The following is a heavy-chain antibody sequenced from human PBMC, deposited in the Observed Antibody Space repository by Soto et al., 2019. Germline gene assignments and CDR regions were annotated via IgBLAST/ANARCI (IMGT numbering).Heavy chain of an antibody. V-gene: IGHV1-69*01. Sequence: QVQLVQSGAEVKKPGSSVKVSCKASGGTFSSYAISWVQQAPGQGLEWMGGIIPIFGTANYAQKFQGRVTITADESTSTAYMELSSLRSEDTAVYYCALRGVPAAMGWFDPWGQGTLVTVSS. J-gene: IGHJ5*02. CDR3: ALRGVPAAMGWFDP. CDR2: IIPIFGTA. D-gene: IGHD2-2*01. CDR1: GGTFSSYA.